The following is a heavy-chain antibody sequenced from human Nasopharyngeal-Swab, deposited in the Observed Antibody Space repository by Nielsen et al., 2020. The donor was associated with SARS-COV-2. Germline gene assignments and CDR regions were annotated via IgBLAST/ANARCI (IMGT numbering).Heavy chain of an antibody. CDR3: AKVAITMIVVPNGGFDY. V-gene: IGHV3-23*01. J-gene: IGHJ4*02. CDR2: ISGSGGST. Sequence: GESLKISCAASGFTFSSYAMSWVRQAPGKGPEWVSAISGSGGSTYYADSVKGRFTISRDNSKNTLYLQMNSLRAEDTAVYYCAKVAITMIVVPNGGFDYWGQGTLVTVSS. CDR1: GFTFSSYA. D-gene: IGHD3-22*01.